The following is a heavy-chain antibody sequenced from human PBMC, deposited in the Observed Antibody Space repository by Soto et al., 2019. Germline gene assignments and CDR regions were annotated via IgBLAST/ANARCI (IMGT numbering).Heavy chain of an antibody. J-gene: IGHJ4*02. D-gene: IGHD1-26*01. CDR2: INHSGRA. V-gene: IGHV4-34*01. Sequence: PSETLSLTCDVYGGSFSDYIWTWIRQTPGKGLQWIGQINHSGRANYNPSLKSRVTISVHTSSSQFSLELSSVTAADTAVYYCARGLISGSHYSGGWYYFDSWGQGTQVTVSS. CDR1: GGSFSDYI. CDR3: ARGLISGSHYSGGWYYFDS.